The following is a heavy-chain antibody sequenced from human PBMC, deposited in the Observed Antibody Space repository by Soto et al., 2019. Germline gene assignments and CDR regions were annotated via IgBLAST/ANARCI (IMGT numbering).Heavy chain of an antibody. CDR3: ARANSGDDDEFDY. CDR1: GYTFTGYY. CDR2: INPNTGGT. D-gene: IGHD5-12*01. V-gene: IGHV1-2*02. Sequence: GASVKVSCKASGYTFTGYYIHWVRQAPGQGLEWMGWINPNTGGTDSQQKFQGRVTMTRDSSITTAYMELSSLGSDDTAVFYCARANSGDDDEFDYWGQGTPVTVSS. J-gene: IGHJ4*02.